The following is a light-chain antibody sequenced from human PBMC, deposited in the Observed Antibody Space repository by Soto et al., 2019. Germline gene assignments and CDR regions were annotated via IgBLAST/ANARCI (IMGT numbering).Light chain of an antibody. V-gene: IGKV1-27*01. J-gene: IGKJ5*01. CDR2: AAS. Sequence: DIQITQSPSSLSASMGDRVAITCRASKAISNSLDWYPQTRGKPPQLLIYAASTLQSGVPSLFSGSGAGTDCTRTISGLQPEDLATDYCQSYNTDSPTFGQGTRLEIK. CDR3: QSYNTDSPT. CDR1: KAISNS.